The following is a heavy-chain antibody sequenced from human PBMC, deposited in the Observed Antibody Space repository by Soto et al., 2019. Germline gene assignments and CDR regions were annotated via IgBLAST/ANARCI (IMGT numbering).Heavy chain of an antibody. CDR3: ARGSWEAAADWFDP. CDR1: GGSFIGYY. V-gene: IGHV4-34*01. Sequence: SETLSLTCAVYGGSFIGYYCIFVRHPPVKGLEWIVEINHSGSTNYNPSLESRVTISVDTSKNQFSLKLSSVTAADTAVYYCARGSWEAAADWFDPWGQGTLVTVSS. D-gene: IGHD6-13*01. CDR2: INHSGST. J-gene: IGHJ5*02.